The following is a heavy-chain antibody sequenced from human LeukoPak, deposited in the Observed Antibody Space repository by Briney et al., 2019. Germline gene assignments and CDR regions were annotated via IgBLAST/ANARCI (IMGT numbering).Heavy chain of an antibody. Sequence: SETLSLTCAVSGGSISSGGYSWSWIRQPPGKGLEWIVYIYHSGSTYYNPSLKSRVTISVDRSKNQFSLKLSSVTAADTAVYYCARVRGSTSRIDYWGQGTLVTVSS. V-gene: IGHV4-30-2*01. J-gene: IGHJ4*02. CDR3: ARVRGSTSRIDY. D-gene: IGHD2-2*01. CDR1: GGSISSGGYS. CDR2: IYHSGST.